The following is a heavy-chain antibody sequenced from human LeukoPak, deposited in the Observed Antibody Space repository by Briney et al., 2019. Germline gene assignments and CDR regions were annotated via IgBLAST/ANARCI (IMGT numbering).Heavy chain of an antibody. CDR1: GFTFSSYG. V-gene: IGHV3-30*02. D-gene: IGHD3-22*01. CDR2: IRYDGSNK. J-gene: IGHJ4*02. CDR3: AKTYYYDSSGPTD. Sequence: GGSLRLSCAASGFTFSSYGMHWVRQAPGKGLEWVAFIRYDGSNKYYADSVKGRFTISRDNSKNTLYLQMNSLRAEDTAVYYCAKTYYYDSSGPTDWGQGTLVTVSS.